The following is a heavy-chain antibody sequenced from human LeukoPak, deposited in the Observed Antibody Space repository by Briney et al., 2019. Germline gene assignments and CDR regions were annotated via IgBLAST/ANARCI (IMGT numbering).Heavy chain of an antibody. D-gene: IGHD3-22*01. Sequence: SQTLSLTCTVSGGSISSGGYYWSWIRQHPGKGLEWIGYIYYSGSTYYNPSLKSRVTISVDTSKNQFSLKLSSVTAADTAVYYCARVTPYYYDSSGSLGAFDIWGQGTMVTVSS. J-gene: IGHJ3*02. CDR3: ARVTPYYYDSSGSLGAFDI. CDR2: IYYSGST. CDR1: GGSISSGGYY. V-gene: IGHV4-31*03.